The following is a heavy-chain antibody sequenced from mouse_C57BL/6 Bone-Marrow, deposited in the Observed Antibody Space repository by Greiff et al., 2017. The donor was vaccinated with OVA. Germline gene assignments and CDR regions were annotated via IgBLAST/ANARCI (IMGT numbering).Heavy chain of an antibody. CDR2: IHPNSGST. D-gene: IGHD2-3*01. Sequence: QVQLQQPGAELVKPGASVKLSCKASGYTFTSYWMHWVKQRPGQGLEWIGMIHPNSGSTNYNEKFKSKATLTVDKSSSTAYMQLSILTSEDSAVYYCARSSYDGYPSVAYWGQGTLVTVSA. V-gene: IGHV1-64*01. J-gene: IGHJ3*01. CDR1: GYTFTSYW. CDR3: ARSSYDGYPSVAY.